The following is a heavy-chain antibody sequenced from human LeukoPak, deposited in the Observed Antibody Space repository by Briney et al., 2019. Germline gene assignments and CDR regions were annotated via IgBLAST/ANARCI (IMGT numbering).Heavy chain of an antibody. J-gene: IGHJ4*02. CDR3: ASASNKKYYFES. V-gene: IGHV3-66*01. CDR1: GFTVSPTY. Sequence: GGSLRLFCAASGFTVSPTYMSWVRQAPGRGLEWVSIVYSGGTTYYADSVKGRFTISRDSSKNTLYLQMNSLRGEDTAVYYCASASNKKYYFESWGQGTLVTVSS. D-gene: IGHD4-11*01. CDR2: VYSGGTT.